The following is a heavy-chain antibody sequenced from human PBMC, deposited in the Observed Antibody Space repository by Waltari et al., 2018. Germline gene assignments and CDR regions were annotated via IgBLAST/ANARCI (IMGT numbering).Heavy chain of an antibody. D-gene: IGHD6-13*01. V-gene: IGHV4-38-2*01. J-gene: IGHJ4*02. Sequence: QVQLQESGPGLVKPSETLSLTCAVSGYSISSGYYWGWIRQPPGKGLEWIGSIYHSGSTYYNPSLKSRVTISVDTSKNQFSRKLSSVTAADTAVYYCGSWYHFDYWGQGTLVTVSS. CDR3: GSWYHFDY. CDR2: IYHSGST. CDR1: GYSISSGYY.